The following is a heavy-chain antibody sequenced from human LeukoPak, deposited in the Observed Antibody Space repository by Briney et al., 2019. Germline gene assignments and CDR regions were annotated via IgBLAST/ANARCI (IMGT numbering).Heavy chain of an antibody. Sequence: GGSLRLSCAASGFTFSSYWMHWVRQAPGKGLVWVSRINSDGSSTSYADSVKGWFTISRDNSKNTLYLQMNSLRAEDTAAYYCANGLLDAFDIWGQGTMVTVSS. V-gene: IGHV3-74*01. CDR1: GFTFSSYW. J-gene: IGHJ3*02. CDR2: INSDGSST. D-gene: IGHD1-26*01. CDR3: ANGLLDAFDI.